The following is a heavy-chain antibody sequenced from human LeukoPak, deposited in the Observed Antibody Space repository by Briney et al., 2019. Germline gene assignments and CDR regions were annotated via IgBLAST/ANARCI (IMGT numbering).Heavy chain of an antibody. J-gene: IGHJ4*02. CDR2: IYPGDSDT. D-gene: IGHD3-10*01. Sequence: GESLKISCKGSGYSFTSYWIGWVRQMPGKGLEWMGIIYPGDSDTRYSPSFQGQVTISADKSISTAYLQWSSLMASDTAMYYCARRYYYGSGQKYYFDYWGQGTLVTVSS. CDR3: ARRYYYGSGQKYYFDY. V-gene: IGHV5-51*01. CDR1: GYSFTSYW.